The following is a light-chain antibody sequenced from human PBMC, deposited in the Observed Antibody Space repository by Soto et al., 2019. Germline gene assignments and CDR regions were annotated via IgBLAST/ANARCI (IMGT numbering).Light chain of an antibody. J-gene: IGLJ1*01. Sequence: QSALTQPPSASGSPGQSVTISCTGTSSAVGGYNYVSWYQQHPGKAPKLMIYEVSKRPSGVPDRFSGSKSGSAASLTVSGLQAEDEADYYCSSYAGRNNFVFGTGTKLTVL. CDR3: SSYAGRNNFV. CDR1: SSAVGGYNY. V-gene: IGLV2-8*01. CDR2: EVS.